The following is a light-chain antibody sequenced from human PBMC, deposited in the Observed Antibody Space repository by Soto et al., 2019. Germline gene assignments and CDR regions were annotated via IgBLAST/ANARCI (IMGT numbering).Light chain of an antibody. CDR2: DAS. CDR3: QRYNSYPIT. Sequence: GDRVTITCRASQSISSWLAWYQHRPGQAPKLLIYDASRLESEVPSRLSGTGSGTEFTLTISSLQPDDFATYYCQRYNSYPITFGQGTRLEFK. V-gene: IGKV1-5*01. CDR1: QSISSW. J-gene: IGKJ5*01.